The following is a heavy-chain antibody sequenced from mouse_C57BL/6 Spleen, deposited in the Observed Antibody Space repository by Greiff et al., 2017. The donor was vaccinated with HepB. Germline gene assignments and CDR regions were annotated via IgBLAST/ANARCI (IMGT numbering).Heavy chain of an antibody. Sequence: VQLQQSGAELVRPGASVKLSCTASGFNIKDDYMHWVKQRPEQGLEWIGWIDPENGDTEYASKFQGKATITADTSSNTAYLQLSSLTSEDTAVDYCTNEAWFAYWGQGTLVTVSA. CDR3: TNEAWFAY. CDR1: GFNIKDDY. CDR2: IDPENGDT. V-gene: IGHV14-4*01. J-gene: IGHJ3*01.